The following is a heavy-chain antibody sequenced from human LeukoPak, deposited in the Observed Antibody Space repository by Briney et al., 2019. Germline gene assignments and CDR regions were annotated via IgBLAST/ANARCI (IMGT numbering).Heavy chain of an antibody. D-gene: IGHD1-26*01. CDR3: ARAVDSGSYDY. CDR1: GYTFTSYY. J-gene: IGHJ4*02. V-gene: IGHV1-69*04. Sequence: SVKVSCKASGYTFTSYYMHWVRQAPGQGLEWMGRIIPILGIANYAQKFQGRVTITADKSTSTAYMELSSLRSEDTAVYYCARAVDSGSYDYWGQGTLVTVSS. CDR2: IIPILGIA.